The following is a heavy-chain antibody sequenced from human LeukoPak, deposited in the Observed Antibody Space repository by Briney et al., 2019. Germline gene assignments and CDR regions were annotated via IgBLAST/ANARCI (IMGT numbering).Heavy chain of an antibody. J-gene: IGHJ6*02. Sequence: ASVEVSCKASGGTFSSYAISWVRQAPGQGLEWMGGIIPIFGTANYAQKFQGRVTITADESTSTAYMELSSLRSEDTAVYYCATAMGGYYYYYGMDVWGQGTTVTVSS. D-gene: IGHD3-10*01. CDR1: GGTFSSYA. CDR2: IIPIFGTA. V-gene: IGHV1-69*13. CDR3: ATAMGGYYYYYGMDV.